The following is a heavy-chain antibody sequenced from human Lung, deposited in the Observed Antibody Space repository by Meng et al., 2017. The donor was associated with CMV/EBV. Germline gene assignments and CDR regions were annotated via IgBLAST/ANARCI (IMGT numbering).Heavy chain of an antibody. D-gene: IGHD6-13*01. V-gene: IGHV1-46*01. Sequence: ASVKVSXKASGYTLTNYYIHWVRQAPGQGLEWMGIINPSDNTTIYAQKFQGRVTMTRDTSTSTVYMELSSLRSDDTALYYCARDLGYSSSWYFQYYFDCWGQGNXVXVSS. CDR2: INPSDNTT. CDR1: GYTLTNYY. J-gene: IGHJ4*02. CDR3: ARDLGYSSSWYFQYYFDC.